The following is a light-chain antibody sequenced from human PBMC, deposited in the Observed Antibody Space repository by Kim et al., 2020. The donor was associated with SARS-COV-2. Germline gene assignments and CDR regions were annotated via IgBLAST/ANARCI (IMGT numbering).Light chain of an antibody. CDR2: DTS. CDR1: RRISTA. Sequence: SASVGDRVTVADGARRRISTAVTWYHQKPERAPQLLIQDTSSLQSGVPSRFTGNVSKTEFTLTINTLHPNHFTTYYCQQYNSYSHTFTQETKLKI. CDR3: QQYNSYSHT. V-gene: IGKV1-5*01. J-gene: IGKJ2*01.